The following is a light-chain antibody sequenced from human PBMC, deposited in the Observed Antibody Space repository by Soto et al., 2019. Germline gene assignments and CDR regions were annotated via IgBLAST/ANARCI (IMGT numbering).Light chain of an antibody. CDR1: QSINSG. CDR3: QQYDGYPRT. J-gene: IGKJ1*01. V-gene: IGKV1-5*03. CDR2: KAS. Sequence: DIQMTQSPSILSASIGDRVTITCRASQSINSGLAWYQQKPGKAPKLLIYKASSLKSGVPSRFSGSGFGTEFTLTINSLQPDDLATYYCQQYDGYPRTFGQGTKVEIK.